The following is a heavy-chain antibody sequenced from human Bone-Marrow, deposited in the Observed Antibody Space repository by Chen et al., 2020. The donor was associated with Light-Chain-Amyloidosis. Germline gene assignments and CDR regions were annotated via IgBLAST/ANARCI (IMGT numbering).Heavy chain of an antibody. CDR3: ATDSAVPGAHPPDY. J-gene: IGHJ4*02. V-gene: IGHV3-30-3*01. Sequence: QVRLVESGGGVVQPGGPLELPCAASGFAFLSLAMHWVRQAPGKGLEWVAAISYDENTKYYADSVRGRFTISRDNSKNTLFLQMSSLTADDTALFYCATDSAVPGAHPPDYWGQGTPVTVSS. CDR2: ISYDENTK. CDR1: GFAFLSLA. D-gene: IGHD6-19*01.